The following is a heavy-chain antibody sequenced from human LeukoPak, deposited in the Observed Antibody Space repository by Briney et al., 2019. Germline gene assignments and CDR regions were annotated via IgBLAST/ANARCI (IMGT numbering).Heavy chain of an antibody. Sequence: GGSLRLSCAASGFTFSSYVMSWVRQAPGKGLEWVSAISASGSSSYYADSVKGRFTVSRDNSKNTLYLQMNSLSAEDTAIYYCANPRYSRGWSFDYWGQGTLVTVSS. CDR2: ISASGSSS. V-gene: IGHV3-23*01. J-gene: IGHJ4*02. CDR1: GFTFSSYV. D-gene: IGHD6-19*01. CDR3: ANPRYSRGWSFDY.